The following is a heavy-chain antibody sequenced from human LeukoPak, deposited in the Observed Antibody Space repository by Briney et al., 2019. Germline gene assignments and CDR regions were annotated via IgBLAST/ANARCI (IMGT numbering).Heavy chain of an antibody. V-gene: IGHV3-7*01. CDR3: LTVVETTIAAFDI. CDR2: IKQDGGEK. D-gene: IGHD1-26*01. CDR1: GFTFSSCW. J-gene: IGHJ3*02. Sequence: GGSLRLSCAASGFTFSSCWMSWVRQAPGKGLEWVANIKQDGGEKYYVDSVKGRFTISRDNAKKTVDLQMNSLRAEDTAVYYCLTVVETTIAAFDIWGQGTMVTVSS.